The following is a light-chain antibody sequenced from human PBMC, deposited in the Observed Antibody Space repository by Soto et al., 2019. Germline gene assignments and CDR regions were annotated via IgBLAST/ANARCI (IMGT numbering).Light chain of an antibody. CDR1: QTISNG. CDR2: DAS. J-gene: IGKJ4*02. CDR3: LQDSSFPLT. Sequence: IQMTQSPSTLSASVGDRVTITCRPSQTISNGLAWYQQKPGTAPNLLIYDASSLESVVPSRFSGSGSGTEFTLTISSLQPDDFASDYCLQDSSFPLTFGRGTKVEIK. V-gene: IGKV1-5*01.